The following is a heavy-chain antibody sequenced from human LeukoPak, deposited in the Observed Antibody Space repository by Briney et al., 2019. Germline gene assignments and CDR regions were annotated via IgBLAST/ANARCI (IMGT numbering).Heavy chain of an antibody. CDR1: GGSISTSNYY. CDR3: ARTTEGYCRGRSCYSYYYYMDV. J-gene: IGHJ6*03. V-gene: IGHV4-39*06. D-gene: IGHD2-15*01. Sequence: PSETLSLTCTVSGGSISTSNYYWGWIRQPPGKGLEWIGNIFYSGSTYYSPSLRSRVNISLDRSWNQFALTLNSVTAADTAVYYCARTTEGYCRGRSCYSYYYYMDVWGKGTTVTVSS. CDR2: IFYSGST.